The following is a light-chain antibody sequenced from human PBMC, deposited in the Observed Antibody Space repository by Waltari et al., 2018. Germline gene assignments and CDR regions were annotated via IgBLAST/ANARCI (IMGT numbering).Light chain of an antibody. CDR1: QSLLHSNGNTY. CDR2: GGS. CDR3: VQAIAFPWT. J-gene: IGKJ1*01. V-gene: IGKV2-40*01. Sequence: DIVMTQTPLSLPITPGEPASIPCRSSQSLLHSNGNTYLHWYLQKPGQSPQLLIYGGSNRASGVPDRFSGSGSGTDFTLKISKVEAEDVGVYYCVQAIAFPWTFGQGTKVEIK.